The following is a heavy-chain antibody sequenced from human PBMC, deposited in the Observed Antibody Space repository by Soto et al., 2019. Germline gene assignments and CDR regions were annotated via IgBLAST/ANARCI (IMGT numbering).Heavy chain of an antibody. J-gene: IGHJ6*02. CDR2: ISNDGGNE. Sequence: QVQLVESGGGVVQPGRSLRLSCAAAGFTLSDFAMHWVRQAPGKGLEWVALISNDGGNEHYGDSVKGRFTISRDNSKHMLYLQVTSLRVEATAVYHCARAAPGMDVWGQGTTVTVSS. CDR3: ARAAPGMDV. V-gene: IGHV3-30-3*01. CDR1: GFTLSDFA.